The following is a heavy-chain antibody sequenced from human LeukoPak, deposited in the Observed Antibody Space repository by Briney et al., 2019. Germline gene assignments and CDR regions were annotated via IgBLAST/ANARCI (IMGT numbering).Heavy chain of an antibody. J-gene: IGHJ4*02. CDR1: GGSFSGYY. CDR3: ARTRSGYYLYFDY. CDR2: INHSGST. V-gene: IGHV4-34*01. Sequence: PSETLSLTCAVYGGSFSGYYWSWIRQPPGKGLEWIGEINHSGSTNYNPSLKSRVTISVDTSKNQLSLKLSSVTAADTAVYYCARTRSGYYLYFDYWGQGTLVTVSS. D-gene: IGHD3-22*01.